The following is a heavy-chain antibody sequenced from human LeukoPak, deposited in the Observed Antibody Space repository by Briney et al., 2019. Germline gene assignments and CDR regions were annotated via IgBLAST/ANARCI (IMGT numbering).Heavy chain of an antibody. Sequence: PGASVKVSCKASGGTFSSYAISWVRQAPGQGLEWMGGIIPIFGTANYAQKFQSRVTITADESTSTAYMKLSSLRSEDTAVYYCARDQYEDAQVVPAENWFDPWGQGTLVTVSS. CDR3: ARDQYEDAQVVPAENWFDP. V-gene: IGHV1-69*01. J-gene: IGHJ5*02. CDR2: IIPIFGTA. D-gene: IGHD2-2*01. CDR1: GGTFSSYA.